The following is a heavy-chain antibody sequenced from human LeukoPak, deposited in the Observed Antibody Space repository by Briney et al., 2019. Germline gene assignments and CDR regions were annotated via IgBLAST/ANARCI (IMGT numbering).Heavy chain of an antibody. CDR2: IQYTGNT. J-gene: IGHJ4*02. CDR1: GGSISSGDYY. Sequence: PSETLSLTCTVSGGSISSGDYYWSWIRHHPEKGLEWIGFIQYTGNTYYNPSLKSRVTISVDTSKQQFSLKLSSVTAADTAVYYCARDLELERNRWNYFESWGQGTLVTVSS. V-gene: IGHV4-31*03. CDR3: ARDLELERNRWNYFES. D-gene: IGHD1-1*01.